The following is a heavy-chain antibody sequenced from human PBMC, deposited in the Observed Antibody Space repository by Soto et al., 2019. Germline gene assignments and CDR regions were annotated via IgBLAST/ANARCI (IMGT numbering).Heavy chain of an antibody. Sequence: NPSETLSLTCTVSGGSISSGDYYWSWIRQPPGKGLEWIGYIYYSGSTYYNPSLKSRVTISVDTSKNQFSLKLSSVTAADTAVYYCARSTVRSYYYYGMDVWGQGTTVTVSS. V-gene: IGHV4-30-4*01. CDR2: IYYSGST. D-gene: IGHD4-4*01. J-gene: IGHJ6*02. CDR1: GGSISSGDYY. CDR3: ARSTVRSYYYYGMDV.